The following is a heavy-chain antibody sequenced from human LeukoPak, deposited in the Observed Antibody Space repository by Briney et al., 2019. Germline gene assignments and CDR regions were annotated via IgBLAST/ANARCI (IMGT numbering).Heavy chain of an antibody. V-gene: IGHV4-31*03. Sequence: SETLPLTCTVSSGSITNNAYYWSWIRQHPETGLEWIGYIHHTGRTYYNPSLKTRVTMSISTSTSQFSLTVNSVTAADTAVYYCVSLETITTRAFDYWGQGTLVTVSS. D-gene: IGHD5-12*01. CDR2: IHHTGRT. CDR1: SGSITNNAYY. CDR3: VSLETITTRAFDY. J-gene: IGHJ4*02.